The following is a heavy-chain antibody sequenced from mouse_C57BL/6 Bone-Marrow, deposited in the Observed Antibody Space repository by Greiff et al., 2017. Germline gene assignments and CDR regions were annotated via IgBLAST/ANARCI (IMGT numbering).Heavy chain of an antibody. J-gene: IGHJ2*01. CDR1: GFNIKDDY. V-gene: IGHV14-4*01. CDR2: IDPENGDT. CDR3: SMDYYFDY. Sequence: LVESGAELVKPGASVKLSCTASGFNIKDDYMHWVKQRPEQGLEWIGWIDPENGDTEYASKFQGKATITADTSSNTAYLQLSSLTSEDTAVYYCSMDYYFDYWGQGTTLTVSS.